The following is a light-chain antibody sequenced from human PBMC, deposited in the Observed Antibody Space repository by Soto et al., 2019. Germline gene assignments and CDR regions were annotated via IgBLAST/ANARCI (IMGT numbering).Light chain of an antibody. Sequence: ETVLTQSPGTLSLSPGERAILSCRASQSVSSNLAWYQQKPGQAPRLLIYDASNRATGIPARFSGSGSGTDFTLTISSLEPEDFAVYYCQQRSNWPPITFGQGTRLEIK. V-gene: IGKV3-11*01. CDR1: QSVSSN. J-gene: IGKJ5*01. CDR3: QQRSNWPPIT. CDR2: DAS.